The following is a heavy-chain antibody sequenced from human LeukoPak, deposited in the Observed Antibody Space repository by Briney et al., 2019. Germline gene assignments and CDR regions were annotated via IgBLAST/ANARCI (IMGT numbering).Heavy chain of an antibody. V-gene: IGHV3-48*02. CDR1: GFSFSSDS. CDR3: ASSPWGNYEGY. CDR2: ISSSSSTI. Sequence: GRCLSPSRGPAGFSFSSDSISSVRQPPRRWLGWLAYISSSSSTIYYADSVKGRFTISRDNAKNSLYLQMNSLRDEDTAIYYCASSPWGNYEGYWGQGTLVTVSS. J-gene: IGHJ4*02. D-gene: IGHD1-7*01.